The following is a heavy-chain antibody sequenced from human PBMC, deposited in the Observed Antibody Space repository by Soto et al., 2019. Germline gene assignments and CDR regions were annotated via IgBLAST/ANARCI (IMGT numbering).Heavy chain of an antibody. V-gene: IGHV4-4*02. CDR3: ASKDYGDCGCFDP. D-gene: IGHD4-17*01. Sequence: QVQLQESGPGLMKPSGTLSLTCAVSGGSISSSKWWSWVRQPPGKGLEWIGEIYHSGSTNYNASPKSRVTISVDMSKNQFSLKLSSVTAADTAVYYCASKDYGDCGCFDPWGQGTLVTVSS. CDR2: IYHSGST. J-gene: IGHJ5*02. CDR1: GGSISSSKW.